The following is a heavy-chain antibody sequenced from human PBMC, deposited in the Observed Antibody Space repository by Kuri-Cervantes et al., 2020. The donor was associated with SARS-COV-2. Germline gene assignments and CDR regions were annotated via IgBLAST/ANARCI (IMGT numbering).Heavy chain of an antibody. V-gene: IGHV3-21*01. J-gene: IGHJ4*02. D-gene: IGHD6-19*01. CDR1: GFTFSSYA. Sequence: GESLKISCAASGFTFSSYAMSWVRQAPGKGLEWVSAISGSSSYIYYADSVKGRFTISRDNAKNSLYLQMNSLRAEDTAVYYCARSSGWYFDYWGQGTLVTVSS. CDR3: ARSSGWYFDY. CDR2: ISGSSSYI.